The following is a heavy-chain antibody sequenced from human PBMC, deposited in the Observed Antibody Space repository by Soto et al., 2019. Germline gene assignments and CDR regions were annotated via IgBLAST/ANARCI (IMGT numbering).Heavy chain of an antibody. CDR1: GYNFTTFW. V-gene: IGHV5-51*01. CDR2: IYPGDSDT. Sequence: PGESLKISCKGSGYNFTTFWIGWVRQVPGKGLEWMGIIYPGDSDTKYSPDFEGQVTISADRSTNTAYLQWRSLRASDTAMYYCARLGFPGAIYFDSWGLGTLVTVSS. CDR3: ARLGFPGAIYFDS. J-gene: IGHJ4*02.